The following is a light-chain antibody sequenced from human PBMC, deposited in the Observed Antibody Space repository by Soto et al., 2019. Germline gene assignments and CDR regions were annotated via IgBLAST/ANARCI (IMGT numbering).Light chain of an antibody. CDR2: STN. J-gene: IGLJ3*02. Sequence: QAVVTQEPSLSVSPGGTVKLTCALSSGSVSTSYYPSWYQQTPGQAPRTLIYSTNTRSSGVPDRFSGSILGNKAALTIAGAQADDESDYYCVLYVGSGIWVFGGGTKLTVL. CDR1: SGSVSTSYY. V-gene: IGLV8-61*01. CDR3: VLYVGSGIWV.